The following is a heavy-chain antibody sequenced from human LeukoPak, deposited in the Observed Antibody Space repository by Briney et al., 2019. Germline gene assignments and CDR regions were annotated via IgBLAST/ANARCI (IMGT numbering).Heavy chain of an antibody. CDR2: TYYRSKWYN. CDR1: GDSVSSNSAV. Sequence: SQTLSLTCAISGDSVSSNSAVGNWIRQSPSRGLEWLGRTYYRSKWYNDYAVSVKSRITIKPDTSKNQFSLQLNSATPEDTAVYYCARLGLGGAFDIWGQGTMVTVSS. CDR3: ARLGLGGAFDI. D-gene: IGHD2-15*01. J-gene: IGHJ3*02. V-gene: IGHV6-1*01.